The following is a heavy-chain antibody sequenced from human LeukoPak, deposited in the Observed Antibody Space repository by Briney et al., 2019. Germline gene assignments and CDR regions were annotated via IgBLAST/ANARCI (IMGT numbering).Heavy chain of an antibody. Sequence: PSEPLSLTCAVYGGSFSGYYWSWLRQPPGKGLEWSGDINHSGSTNYHPSLKSRVPISVDTSKTQFSLPLRSVTAADTSVFYCARGAVRRYCGRTSGRRLPDYWGQGTLVTVSS. V-gene: IGHV4-34*01. D-gene: IGHD2-2*01. J-gene: IGHJ4*02. CDR1: GGSFSGYY. CDR2: INHSGST. CDR3: ARGAVRRYCGRTSGRRLPDY.